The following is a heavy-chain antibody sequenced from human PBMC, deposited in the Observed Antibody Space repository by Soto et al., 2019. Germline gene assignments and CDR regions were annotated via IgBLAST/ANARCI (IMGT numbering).Heavy chain of an antibody. Sequence: SETLFLTCTVSGGSISSSSYYWGWIRQPPGKGLEWIGSIYYSGSTYYNPSLKCRVTISVDTSKNQFSLKLSSVTAADTAVYYCARLTGHSGSYLYYWGQGTLVTVSS. V-gene: IGHV4-39*01. CDR1: GGSISSSSYY. J-gene: IGHJ4*02. CDR3: ARLTGHSGSYLYY. D-gene: IGHD1-26*01. CDR2: IYYSGST.